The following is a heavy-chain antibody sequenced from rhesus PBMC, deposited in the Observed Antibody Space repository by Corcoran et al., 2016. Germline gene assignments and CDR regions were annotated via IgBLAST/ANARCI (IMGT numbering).Heavy chain of an antibody. V-gene: IGHV4S5*01. J-gene: IGHJ5-1*01. D-gene: IGHD3-3*01. CDR1: GGSISGYY. CDR2: IGGSSGST. CDR3: ASSLITIFGLARNRFDV. Sequence: QVQLEESGPGLVKPSETLSLTCAVPGGSISGYYWNWVRQPPGKGLAVFGFIGGSSGSTDYNPSLKSRVTISADTSKNQLSLRLSSVTAADTAVYYCASSLITIFGLARNRFDVWGPGVLVTVSS.